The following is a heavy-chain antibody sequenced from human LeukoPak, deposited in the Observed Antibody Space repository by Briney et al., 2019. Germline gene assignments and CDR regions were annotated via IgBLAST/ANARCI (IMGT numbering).Heavy chain of an antibody. CDR1: GFTFSSYS. J-gene: IGHJ6*03. D-gene: IGHD3-22*01. CDR2: ISSSSSYI. CDR3: ARDYYDSRLGEYYYYMDV. Sequence: GGSLRLSCAASGFTFSSYSMNWVRQAPGKGLEWVSSISSSSSYIYYADSVKGRFTISRDNAKNSLYLQMNSLRAEDTAVYYCARDYYDSRLGEYYYYMDVWGKGTTVTISS. V-gene: IGHV3-21*01.